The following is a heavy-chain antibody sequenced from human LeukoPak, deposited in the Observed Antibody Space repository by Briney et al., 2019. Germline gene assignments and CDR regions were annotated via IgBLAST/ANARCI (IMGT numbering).Heavy chain of an antibody. D-gene: IGHD5-24*01. CDR1: GGTFSSYA. J-gene: IGHJ4*02. CDR3: ARGRMATKTNYFDY. V-gene: IGHV1-69*05. CDR2: IIPIFGTA. Sequence: SVKVSCKXSGGTFSSYAISWVRQSPGQGLEWMGGIIPIFGTANYAQKFQGRVTITTDESTSTAYMELSSLRSEDTAVYYCARGRMATKTNYFDYWGQGTLVTVSS.